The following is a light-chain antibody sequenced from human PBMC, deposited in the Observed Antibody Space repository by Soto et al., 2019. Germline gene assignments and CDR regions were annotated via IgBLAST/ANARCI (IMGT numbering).Light chain of an antibody. CDR1: SSNIGAGYD. V-gene: IGLV1-40*01. CDR2: GNS. J-gene: IGLJ2*01. Sequence: QAVVTQPPSVSGAPGQRVTISCTGSSSNIGAGYDVHWYQQLPGTAPKLLIYGNSNRPSGVPDRFSGSKSGTSASLAITGLQAEDEADYYCQSYDSSLSSCVVFGGGTKVTVL. CDR3: QSYDSSLSSCVV.